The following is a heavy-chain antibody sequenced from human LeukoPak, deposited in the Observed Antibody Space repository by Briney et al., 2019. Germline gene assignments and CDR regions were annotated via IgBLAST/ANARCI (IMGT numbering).Heavy chain of an antibody. D-gene: IGHD6-19*01. Sequence: GASVKVSCKASGYTFTDYYMHWVQQAPGKGLEWMGRVDPEDGETIYAEKFQGRVTITADTSTDTAYMELSSLRSEDTAVYYCARGPSGWSAPVISWGQGTLVTVSS. J-gene: IGHJ4*02. V-gene: IGHV1-69-2*01. CDR1: GYTFTDYY. CDR2: VDPEDGET. CDR3: ARGPSGWSAPVIS.